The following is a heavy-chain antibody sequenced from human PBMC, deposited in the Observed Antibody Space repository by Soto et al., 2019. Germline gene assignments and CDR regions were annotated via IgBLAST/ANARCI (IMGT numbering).Heavy chain of an antibody. CDR3: AKVKWPGNYYYYGMDV. D-gene: IGHD3-10*01. J-gene: IGHJ6*02. V-gene: IGHV3-30*18. CDR1: AFTFSSYG. Sequence: PGGSLRLSCAASAFTFSSYGMHWVRQAPGKGLEWVAVISYDGSNNYYADSVKGRFTISRDNSKNTLYLQMNSLRTEDTAVYYCAKVKWPGNYYYYGMDVWGQGTTVTVSS. CDR2: ISYDGSNN.